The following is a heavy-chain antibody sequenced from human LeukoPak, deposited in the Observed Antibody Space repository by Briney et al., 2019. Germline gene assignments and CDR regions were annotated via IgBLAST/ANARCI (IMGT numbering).Heavy chain of an antibody. CDR2: IYYSGTT. D-gene: IGHD1-14*01. CDR1: GGSISNYY. V-gene: IGHV4-59*01. Sequence: SETLSLTCTVSGGSISNYYWSWSRQPPGKGLEWIGYIYYSGTTNYSPSLKSRVTISVDTSKNQFSLKLSSVTAADTAVYYCARAPEPQVFDYWGQGTLVTVSS. J-gene: IGHJ4*02. CDR3: ARAPEPQVFDY.